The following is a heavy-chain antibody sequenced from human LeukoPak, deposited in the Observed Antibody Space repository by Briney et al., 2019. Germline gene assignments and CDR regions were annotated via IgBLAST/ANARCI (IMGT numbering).Heavy chain of an antibody. V-gene: IGHV1-18*01. Sequence: VASVKVSCKASVYTFTSYDISWVRQAAGQGREWMGWINAYNGNTNSAQKLWGRVTMTTDTPPRTAYMGLRTLRSHGTAVYNCARDLGRCSELASGASYLYNCGEETLLTLS. J-gene: IGHJ4*02. CDR1: VYTFTSYD. D-gene: IGHD1-26*01. CDR2: INAYNGNT. CDR3: ARDLGRCSELASGASYLYN.